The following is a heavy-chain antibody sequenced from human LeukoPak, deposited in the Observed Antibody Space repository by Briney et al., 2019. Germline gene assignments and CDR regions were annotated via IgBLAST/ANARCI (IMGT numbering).Heavy chain of an antibody. CDR2: ISAYNGNT. CDR3: AREGYYDILTGYLDPYGPPPLN. CDR1: GYTFTSYG. V-gene: IGHV1-18*01. Sequence: WASVKVSCKASGYTFTSYGISWVRQAPGQGLEWMGWISAYNGNTNYAQKLQGRVTMTTDTSTSTAYMELRSLRSDDTAVYYCAREGYYDILTGYLDPYGPPPLNWGQGTLVTVSS. J-gene: IGHJ4*02. D-gene: IGHD3-9*01.